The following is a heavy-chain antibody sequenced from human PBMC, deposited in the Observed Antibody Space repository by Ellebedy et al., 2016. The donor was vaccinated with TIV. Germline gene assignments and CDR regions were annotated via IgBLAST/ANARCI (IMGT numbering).Heavy chain of an antibody. CDR2: ISYDGSNK. Sequence: GESLKISXAASGFTFSSYAMHWVRQAPGKGLEWVAVISYDGSNKYYADSVKGRFTISRDNSKNTLYLQMNSLRAEDTAVYYCAKGLVVAATDGMDVWGQGTTVTVSS. D-gene: IGHD2-15*01. CDR1: GFTFSSYA. CDR3: AKGLVVAATDGMDV. J-gene: IGHJ6*02. V-gene: IGHV3-30-3*01.